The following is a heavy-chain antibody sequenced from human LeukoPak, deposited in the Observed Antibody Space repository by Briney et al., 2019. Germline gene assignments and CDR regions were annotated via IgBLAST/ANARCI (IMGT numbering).Heavy chain of an antibody. CDR1: GYTFTSYD. D-gene: IGHD3-9*01. CDR2: MNPNSGNT. Sequence: ASVKVSCKASGYTFTSYDINWVRQATGQGLEWMGWMNPNSGNTGYAQKFQGRVTMTRNTSISTAYMELSSLRSEDTAVYYCATRPILTSYYYYYGMDVWGQGTTVTVSS. V-gene: IGHV1-8*01. CDR3: ATRPILTSYYYYYGMDV. J-gene: IGHJ6*02.